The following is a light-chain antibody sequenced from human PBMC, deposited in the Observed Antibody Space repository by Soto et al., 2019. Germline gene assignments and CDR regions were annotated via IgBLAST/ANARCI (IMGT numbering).Light chain of an antibody. CDR1: QSVRSSY. J-gene: IGKJ4*01. Sequence: EIVLTQSPGTLSLSPGERATLSCRASQSVRSSYLAWYQQKPGQAPRLLIYGASSRATGIPDRFSGSGSGTDFTLTISRLEPEDFAVYYCQQYSSSVTFGGGTKVEIK. V-gene: IGKV3-20*01. CDR3: QQYSSSVT. CDR2: GAS.